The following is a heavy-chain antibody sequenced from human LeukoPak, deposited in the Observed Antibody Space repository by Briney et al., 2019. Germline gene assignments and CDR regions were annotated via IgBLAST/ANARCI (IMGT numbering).Heavy chain of an antibody. CDR3: ARAGLSYYYDSSGQRPDY. D-gene: IGHD3-22*01. CDR1: GGSFSGYY. Sequence: SETLSLTCAVYGGSFSGYYWRWIRQPPGKGLEWIREINHSGSTNYNPSLKSRVTISVDTSKNQFSLKLSSVTAGDTAVYYCARAGLSYYYDSSGQRPDYWGQGTLVTVSS. J-gene: IGHJ4*02. V-gene: IGHV4-34*01. CDR2: INHSGST.